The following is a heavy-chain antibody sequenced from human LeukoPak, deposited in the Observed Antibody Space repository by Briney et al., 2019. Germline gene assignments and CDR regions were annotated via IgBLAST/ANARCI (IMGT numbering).Heavy chain of an antibody. CDR2: ISAYNGNT. V-gene: IGHV1-18*01. D-gene: IGHD3-22*01. CDR1: GYTFTSYG. Sequence: ASVKVSCKASGYTFTSYGISWVRQAPGQGLEWMGWISAYNGNTNYAQKLQGRVTMTTDTSTSTAYMELRSLRSDDTAVYYCARVYYDSRGSYYFDYWGQGTLVTVSS. J-gene: IGHJ4*02. CDR3: ARVYYDSRGSYYFDY.